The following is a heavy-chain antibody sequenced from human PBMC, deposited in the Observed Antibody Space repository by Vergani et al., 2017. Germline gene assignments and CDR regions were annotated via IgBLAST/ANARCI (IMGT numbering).Heavy chain of an antibody. Sequence: QVHLNEAGPGLVKPSQTLSLTCTISGGSFSDDTHYWSWNWVRQPAGKGLEWIGRIFKSGDFNYNPSLESLLTMSVDTYNNQFSLKLESLTAADTAVYYCARGYAMDVWGPGTTVSVSS. J-gene: IGHJ6*02. CDR3: ARGYAMDV. V-gene: IGHV4-61*02. CDR2: IFKSGDF. CDR1: GGSFSDDTHY.